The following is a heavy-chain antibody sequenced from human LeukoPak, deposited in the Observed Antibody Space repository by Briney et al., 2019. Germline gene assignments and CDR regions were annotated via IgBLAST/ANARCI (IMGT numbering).Heavy chain of an antibody. CDR3: ARVRRDNWFDP. V-gene: IGHV3-13*04. CDR1: GFTFSTYD. CDR2: IGTAGDT. Sequence: GGSLRLSCAASGFTFSTYDMHWVRQAKGKGLGWVSGIGTAGDTYYLGSVKDRFTISRENAKNSLYLQMNSLRAGDTAVYYCARVRRDNWFDPWGQGTQVTVYS. J-gene: IGHJ5*02.